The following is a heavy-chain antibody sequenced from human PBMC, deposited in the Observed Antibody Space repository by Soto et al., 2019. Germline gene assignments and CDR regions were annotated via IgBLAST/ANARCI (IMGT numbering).Heavy chain of an antibody. J-gene: IGHJ5*02. CDR3: ARDATYYYDSSGYYGLDP. D-gene: IGHD3-22*01. CDR2: IIPIFGTA. Sequence: QVQLVQSGAEVKKPGSSVKVSCKASGGTFSSYAISWVRQAPGQGLEWMGGIIPIFGTANYAQKFQGRVTITADESTSTAYMELISLRSEDTAVYYCARDATYYYDSSGYYGLDPWGQGTLVTVSS. V-gene: IGHV1-69*01. CDR1: GGTFSSYA.